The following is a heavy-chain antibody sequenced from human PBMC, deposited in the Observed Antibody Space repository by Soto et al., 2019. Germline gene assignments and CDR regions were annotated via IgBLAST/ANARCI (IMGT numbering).Heavy chain of an antibody. D-gene: IGHD2-21*02. Sequence: QITLKESGPTLVKPTQTLTLTCTFSGFSLSTGGVGVGWIRQPPGKALEWLALIYWDEDKRYSPSLKSRLTITKDTSKNQVVLTMTNMDPVDTATYYCAHSRCGGDCLQSYSSHYYYGVDVWGQGTTVTVSS. CDR3: AHSRCGGDCLQSYSSHYYYGVDV. J-gene: IGHJ6*02. CDR1: GFSLSTGGVG. V-gene: IGHV2-5*02. CDR2: IYWDEDK.